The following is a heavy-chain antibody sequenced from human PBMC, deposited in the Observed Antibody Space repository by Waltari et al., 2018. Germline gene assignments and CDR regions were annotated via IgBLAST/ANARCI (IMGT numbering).Heavy chain of an antibody. V-gene: IGHV3-74*01. CDR1: GFTFSSYW. D-gene: IGHD4-17*01. J-gene: IGHJ3*02. CDR2: INSDGITT. CDR3: ASYLTTVPRRAFDI. Sequence: EVQLVESGGGLVQPGGSLRLYCAASGFTFSSYWMHWVRQAPGKGLVWVSRINSDGITTIYADSVKGRFTISRDNAKNTLYLQMNSLRAEDTAVYYCASYLTTVPRRAFDIWGQGTMVTVSS.